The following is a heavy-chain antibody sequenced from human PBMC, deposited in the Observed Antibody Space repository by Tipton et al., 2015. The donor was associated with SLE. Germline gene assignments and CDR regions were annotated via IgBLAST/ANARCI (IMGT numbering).Heavy chain of an antibody. V-gene: IGHV1-3*01. J-gene: IGHJ6*03. CDR1: GYTFTSYA. CDR2: INAGNGNT. Sequence: QSGPEVKKPGASVKVPCKASGYTFTSYAMHWVRQDPGQRLEWMGWINAGNGNTKYSQKFQGRVTITRDTSASTAYMELSSLRSEDTAVYYCARVGVVAATHYYYYMDVWGKGTTVTVSS. CDR3: ARVGVVAATHYYYYMDV. D-gene: IGHD2-15*01.